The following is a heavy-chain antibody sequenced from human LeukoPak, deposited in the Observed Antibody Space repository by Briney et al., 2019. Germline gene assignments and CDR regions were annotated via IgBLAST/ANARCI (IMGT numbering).Heavy chain of an antibody. D-gene: IGHD2-15*01. CDR2: IYPGDSDT. J-gene: IGHJ4*02. Sequence: GESLKISCKGSGYSFTSYWIGWVRQMPGKGLEWMGIIYPGDSDTRYSPSFQGKVTISADKSISTAYLQWSSLKASDTAMYYCATGGYCSGGSCYMDAFDYWGQGTLVTVSS. CDR1: GYSFTSYW. V-gene: IGHV5-51*01. CDR3: ATGGYCSGGSCYMDAFDY.